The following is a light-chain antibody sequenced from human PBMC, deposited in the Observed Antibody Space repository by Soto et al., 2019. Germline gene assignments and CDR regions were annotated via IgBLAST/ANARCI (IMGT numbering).Light chain of an antibody. J-gene: IGLJ1*01. CDR2: QDS. V-gene: IGLV3-1*01. Sequence: SYELTQPPSVSVSPGQTASITCSGDKLGDKYACWYQQKPGQSPVLVIYQDSKRPSGIRERFSGSNSGNTATLTISGTQAMDEADYYCQAWDSSRYVFGTGTKVTVL. CDR1: KLGDKY. CDR3: QAWDSSRYV.